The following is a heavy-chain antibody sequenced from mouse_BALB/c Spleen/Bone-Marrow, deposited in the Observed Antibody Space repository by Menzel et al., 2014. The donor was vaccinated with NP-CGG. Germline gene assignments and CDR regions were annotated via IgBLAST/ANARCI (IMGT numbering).Heavy chain of an antibody. V-gene: IGHV1-20*02. CDR2: INPNNGNT. J-gene: IGHJ4*01. CDR1: GYSFTGNF. D-gene: IGHD2-14*01. CDR3: RTGEGNYGMDY. Sequence: VQLQQSGPELVKPGASVKISCKASGYSFTGNFMNWVKQSHGKSLEWIGRINPNNGNTFYNQKFKGKATLTVDKSSSTAHVELLSLASEDSAVFYCRTGEGNYGMDYWGQGTSVTVSS.